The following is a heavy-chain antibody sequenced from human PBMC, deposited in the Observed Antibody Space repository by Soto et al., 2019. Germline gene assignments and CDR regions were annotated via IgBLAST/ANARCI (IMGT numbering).Heavy chain of an antibody. CDR2: IYYSGTT. V-gene: IGHV4-39*01. CDR1: GGGVYSDGYY. CDR3: ARRSGGRCYNY. Sequence: SETLSLTCTVSGGGVYSDGYYWGWIRQPPGKGLEWIGNIYYSGTTYYNPSLKSRVTISIDTSKNQFSLELRSVTATDTAVYYCARRSGGRCYNYWGPGTLVTVSS. D-gene: IGHD2-15*01. J-gene: IGHJ4*02.